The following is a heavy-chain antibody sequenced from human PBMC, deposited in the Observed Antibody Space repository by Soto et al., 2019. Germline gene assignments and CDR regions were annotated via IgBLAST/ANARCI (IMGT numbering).Heavy chain of an antibody. CDR1: GGSISSGGYY. CDR3: AREWVLLLVFDY. J-gene: IGHJ4*02. Sequence: QVQLQETGPGLVKPSQTLSLTCTVSGGSISSGGYYWSWIRQHPGKGLEWIGYIYYSGSTYYNPSVKSRVTISVDTSKNQFSLKLSSVTAADTAVYYCAREWVLLLVFDYWGQGTLVTVST. CDR2: IYYSGST. D-gene: IGHD1-26*01. V-gene: IGHV4-31*03.